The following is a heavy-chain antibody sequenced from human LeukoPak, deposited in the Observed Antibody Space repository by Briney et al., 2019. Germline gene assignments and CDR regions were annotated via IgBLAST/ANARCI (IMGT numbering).Heavy chain of an antibody. CDR1: GGSISSSSYY. CDR2: IYYSGST. J-gene: IGHJ4*02. CDR3: ARSSSWYGLY. V-gene: IGHV4-39*01. Sequence: SETLSLTCTVSGGSISSSSYYWGWIRQPPGKGLEWIGSIYYSGSTYYNPSLKSRVTISVDTSKNQFSLKLSSVTAADTAVYYCARSSSWYGLYWGQGTLVTVSS. D-gene: IGHD6-13*01.